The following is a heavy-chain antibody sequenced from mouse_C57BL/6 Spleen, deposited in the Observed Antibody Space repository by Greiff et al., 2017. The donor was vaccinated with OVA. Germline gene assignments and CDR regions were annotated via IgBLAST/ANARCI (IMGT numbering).Heavy chain of an antibody. J-gene: IGHJ3*01. V-gene: IGHV5-4*01. CDR1: GFTFSSYA. CDR2: ISDGGSYT. Sequence: EVKVVESGGGLVKPGGSLKLSCAASGFTFSSYAMSWVRQTPEKRLEWVATISDGGSYTYSPDNVKGRFTISRDNAKNNLYLQMSHLKSEDTAMFYCARDRDYYGSSLAYWGQGTLVTVSA. D-gene: IGHD1-1*01. CDR3: ARDRDYYGSSLAY.